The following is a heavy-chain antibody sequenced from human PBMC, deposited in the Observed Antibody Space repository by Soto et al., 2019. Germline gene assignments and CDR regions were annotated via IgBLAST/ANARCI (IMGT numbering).Heavy chain of an antibody. Sequence: KPSETLSLTCTVSAASFSKYYWTWIRQPPGKGLEWIGYIYINGNTKYNPSLEGRLTISIDTSKKEFSLKLTSVTAADAAVYYCASVTFGGIVLAHWGQGTLVTVSS. J-gene: IGHJ4*02. CDR3: ASVTFGGIVLAH. CDR2: IYINGNT. V-gene: IGHV4-4*09. D-gene: IGHD3-16*01. CDR1: AASFSKYY.